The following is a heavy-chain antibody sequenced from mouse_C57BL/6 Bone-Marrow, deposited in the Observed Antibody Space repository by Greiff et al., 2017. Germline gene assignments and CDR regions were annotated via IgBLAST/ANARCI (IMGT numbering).Heavy chain of an antibody. CDR2: IYPRDGST. CDR3: ARDYGSSYWYFDV. D-gene: IGHD1-1*01. Sequence: VQLQQSGPELVKPGASVKLSCKASGYTFTSYDINWVKQRPGQGLEWIGWIYPRDGSTKYNEKFKGKATLTVDTYSSTEYMELHSLISEDSAVYFCARDYGSSYWYFDVWGTGTTVTVSS. CDR1: GYTFTSYD. J-gene: IGHJ1*03. V-gene: IGHV1-85*01.